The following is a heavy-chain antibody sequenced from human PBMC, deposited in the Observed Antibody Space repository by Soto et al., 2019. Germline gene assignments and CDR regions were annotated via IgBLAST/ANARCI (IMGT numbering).Heavy chain of an antibody. CDR1: GYTFTSHD. J-gene: IGHJ5*02. V-gene: IGHV1-8*01. CDR2: MNPNSGHT. Sequence: QVQLVQSGAEVNKPGASVKVSCKASGYTFTSHDINWMRQTTGQGLEWMGWMNPNSGHTNSAQKFQGRVTMTRDTSTNTANMELTNLRSEDTAIYYCASDMSTTWGQGTLVTVSS. D-gene: IGHD2-2*01. CDR3: ASDMSTT.